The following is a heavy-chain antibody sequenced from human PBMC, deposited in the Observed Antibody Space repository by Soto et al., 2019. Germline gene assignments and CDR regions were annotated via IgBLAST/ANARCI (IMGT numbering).Heavy chain of an antibody. V-gene: IGHV1-8*01. CDR3: ATWDDGVYARFYY. J-gene: IGHJ4*02. D-gene: IGHD4-17*01. CDR1: GYTFTSHD. CDR2: MNPNSGNT. Sequence: QVQLVRSGTEVKKPGASVKVSCKASGYTFTSHDINWVRQATGQGLEWMGWMNPNSGNTGYAQKFQGRVTMTRNTSISTAYMELSSLRSEDTAVYYCATWDDGVYARFYYWGQATLDTVSS.